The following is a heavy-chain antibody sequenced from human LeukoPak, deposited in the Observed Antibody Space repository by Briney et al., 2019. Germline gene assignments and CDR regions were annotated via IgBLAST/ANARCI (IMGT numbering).Heavy chain of an antibody. J-gene: IGHJ4*02. CDR2: INPSGGST. CDR1: GYTFTSYY. V-gene: IGHV1-46*01. CDR3: ARDLPSTRVVGATPISDY. D-gene: IGHD1-26*01. Sequence: ASVKVSCKASGYTFTSYYMHWVRQAPGQGLEWMGIINPSGGSTSYAQKFQGRVTMTRDTSTSTVYMELSSLRSEDTAVYYCARDLPSTRVVGATPISDYWGQGTLVTVSS.